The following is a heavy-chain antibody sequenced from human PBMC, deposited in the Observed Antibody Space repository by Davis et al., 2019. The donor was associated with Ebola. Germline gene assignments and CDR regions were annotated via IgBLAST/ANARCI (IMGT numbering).Heavy chain of an antibody. CDR2: ISSSSSYI. D-gene: IGHD1-26*01. J-gene: IGHJ3*02. CDR1: GFTFSSYS. CDR3: AIVGATNDAFDI. Sequence: GESLKISCAASGFTFSSYSMNWVRQAPGKGLEWVSSISSSSSYIYYADSVKGRFTISRDNAENSLYLQMNSLRAEDTAVYYCAIVGATNDAFDIWGQGTMVTVSS. V-gene: IGHV3-21*01.